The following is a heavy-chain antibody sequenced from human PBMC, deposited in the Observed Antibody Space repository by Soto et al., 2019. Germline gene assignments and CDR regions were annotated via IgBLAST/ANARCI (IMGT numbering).Heavy chain of an antibody. CDR3: ANLPSGDIPPPGMDV. Sequence: EVQLLESGGGLVQPGGSLRLSCAASGFTFSTYAMSWVRQAPGKGLEWVSAISGSGGSTYYADSVKGRFTISRDNSKNTLYLQMNSLRAEDTAVYYCANLPSGDIPPPGMDVWGQGTTVTVSS. CDR1: GFTFSTYA. V-gene: IGHV3-23*01. CDR2: ISGSGGST. J-gene: IGHJ6*02. D-gene: IGHD3-10*01.